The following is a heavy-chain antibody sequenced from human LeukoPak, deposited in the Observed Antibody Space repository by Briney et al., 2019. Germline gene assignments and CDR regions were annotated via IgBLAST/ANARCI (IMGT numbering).Heavy chain of an antibody. Sequence: ASVKVSCKASGYTFTSYGISWVRQAPGQGLEWMGWISAYNGNTNYAQKLQGRVTMTTDTSTSTAYMELRSLRSDDTAVYYCARMPMVRGVIPYFDYWSQGTLVTVSS. CDR2: ISAYNGNT. CDR3: ARMPMVRGVIPYFDY. D-gene: IGHD3-10*01. V-gene: IGHV1-18*01. CDR1: GYTFTSYG. J-gene: IGHJ4*02.